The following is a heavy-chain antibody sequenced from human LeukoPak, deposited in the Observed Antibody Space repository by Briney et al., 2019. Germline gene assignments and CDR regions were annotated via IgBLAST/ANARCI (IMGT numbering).Heavy chain of an antibody. CDR2: IVHDGVAK. CDR3: ARDWGASDWYNWFDP. Sequence: PGRSLRLSCVTAGFSLSTYGMHWVRQAPGKGLEWVAMIVHDGVAKYYTDSVKGRFTISRDNSRNTLYLQMNSLRPEDTAVYYCARDWGASDWYNWFDPWGQGTLVTVSS. V-gene: IGHV3-30*19. CDR1: GFSLSTYG. J-gene: IGHJ5*02. D-gene: IGHD6-19*01.